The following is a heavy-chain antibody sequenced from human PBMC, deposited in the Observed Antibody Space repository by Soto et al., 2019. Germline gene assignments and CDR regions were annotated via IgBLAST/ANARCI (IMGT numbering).Heavy chain of an antibody. Sequence: PGGSLRLSCAASGFGFSSYAMSWVRQAPGKGLEGVSGITPGGGSTNYADSVKGRFTISRDNSNNTLYLETNSLRVEDTAIYYCAKDRGGEFSSSRYFDYWGQGTLVTVSS. CDR2: ITPGGGST. CDR3: AKDRGGEFSSSRYFDY. J-gene: IGHJ4*02. CDR1: GFGFSSYA. D-gene: IGHD3-16*01. V-gene: IGHV3-23*01.